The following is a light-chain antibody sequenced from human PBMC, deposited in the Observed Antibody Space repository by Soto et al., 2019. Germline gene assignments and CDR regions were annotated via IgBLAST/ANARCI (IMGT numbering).Light chain of an antibody. CDR3: QHYGSSLSIT. CDR2: GAS. Sequence: EIVLTQSPGTLSLSPGERATLSCRASQRVSSNYLAWYQQKPGQAPRLLIYGASSRATGIPDRFSGSGSGADFTLTISRLEPEHFAVYFCQHYGSSLSITFGQGTRLDIK. V-gene: IGKV3-20*01. J-gene: IGKJ5*01. CDR1: QRVSSNY.